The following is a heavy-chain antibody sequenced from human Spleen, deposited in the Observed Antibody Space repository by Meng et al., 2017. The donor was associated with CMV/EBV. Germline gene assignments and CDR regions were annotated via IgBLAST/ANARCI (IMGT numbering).Heavy chain of an antibody. V-gene: IGHV4-39*07. D-gene: IGHD6-13*01. CDR1: GGSISSSSYY. Sequence: QLHLQESGPGLVKPSETLSLTCTVSGGSISSSSYYWGWIRQPPGKGLEWIGNMHYSGTTYYNPSLKSRITMSVDTSKNQFSLKLSSVTAADTAVYYCARAGEAGYSSSWALDYWGQGTLVTVSS. CDR3: ARAGEAGYSSSWALDY. CDR2: MHYSGTT. J-gene: IGHJ4*02.